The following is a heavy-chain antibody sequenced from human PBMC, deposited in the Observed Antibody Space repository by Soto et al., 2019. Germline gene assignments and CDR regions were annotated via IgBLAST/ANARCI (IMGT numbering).Heavy chain of an antibody. CDR3: ARVGTMVRGVITYYYGMDV. CDR1: GGSFSGYY. CDR2: IYYSGST. V-gene: IGHV4-59*01. J-gene: IGHJ6*02. Sequence: SETLSLTCAVYGGSFSGYYWSWIRQPPGKGLEWIGYIYYSGSTNYNPCLKSRVTISVDTSKNQFSLKLSSVTAADTAVYYCARVGTMVRGVITYYYGMDVWGQGTTVTVSS. D-gene: IGHD3-10*01.